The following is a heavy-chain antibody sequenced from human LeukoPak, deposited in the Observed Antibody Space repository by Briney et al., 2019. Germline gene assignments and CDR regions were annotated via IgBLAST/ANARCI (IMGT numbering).Heavy chain of an antibody. CDR1: GGTFTSYA. CDR2: IIPIFGTA. V-gene: IGHV1-69*13. D-gene: IGHD4-11*01. CDR3: ARDLRGLQWSDP. Sequence: SVKVSCKASGGTFTSYAISWVRQAPGQGLEWMGGIIPIFGTANYAQKFQGRVTITADESTSTAYMELSSLRSEDTAVYYCARDLRGLQWSDPWGQGTLVTVSS. J-gene: IGHJ5*02.